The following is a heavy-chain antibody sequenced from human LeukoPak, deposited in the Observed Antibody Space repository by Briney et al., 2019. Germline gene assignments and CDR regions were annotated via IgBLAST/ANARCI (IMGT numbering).Heavy chain of an antibody. CDR2: ISSSGSTI. V-gene: IGHV3-48*04. J-gene: IGHJ4*02. D-gene: IGHD3-22*01. Sequence: GGSLRLSCAASGFTFSTYTTSWARQAPGKGLEWLSYISSSGSTIYYADSVKGRFTISRDNAKNSLYLQMNSLRAEDTAVYYCARDDESSGFYALDCWGQGTLVTVSS. CDR1: GFTFSTYT. CDR3: ARDDESSGFYALDC.